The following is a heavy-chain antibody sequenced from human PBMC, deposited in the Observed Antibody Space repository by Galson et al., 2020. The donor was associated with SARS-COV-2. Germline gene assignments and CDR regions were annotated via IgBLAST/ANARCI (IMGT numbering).Heavy chain of an antibody. J-gene: IGHJ3*02. CDR1: GYTYSSYW. D-gene: IGHD3-3*01. Sequence: GESLKISCAASGYTYSSYWMSWVRQAPGKGLEWVANIKQDGSEKYYVDSVKGRFTISRDNAKNSLYLQMNSLRAEDTAVYYCASPSPKYYDFWSGNVGAFDIWGQGTMVTVSS. CDR2: IKQDGSEK. CDR3: ASPSPKYYDFWSGNVGAFDI. V-gene: IGHV3-7*01.